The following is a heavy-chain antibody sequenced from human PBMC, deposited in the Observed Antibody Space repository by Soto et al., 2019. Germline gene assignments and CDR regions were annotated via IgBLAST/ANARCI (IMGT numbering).Heavy chain of an antibody. CDR1: GYTFTDYY. CDR3: TREMGSYFNYGMDV. Sequence: ASVKVSCKASGYTFTDYYMHWVRRAPGQGLEWMGWVNPNSGGTKYAQRFQEWVAMTTDTAINTAYMELRRLKSGDTAVYYCTREMGSYFNYGMDVWGQGTTVTVSS. D-gene: IGHD2-8*01. V-gene: IGHV1-2*04. J-gene: IGHJ6*02. CDR2: VNPNSGGT.